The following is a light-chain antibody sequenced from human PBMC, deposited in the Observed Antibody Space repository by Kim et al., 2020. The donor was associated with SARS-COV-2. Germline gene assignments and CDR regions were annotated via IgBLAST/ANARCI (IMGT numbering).Light chain of an antibody. CDR1: KLGDKY. V-gene: IGLV3-1*01. CDR2: QDI. CDR3: QAWDSSTLYV. J-gene: IGLJ1*01. Sequence: SPGQTASITCAGDKLGDKYACWYQQKPGQSPVLVIYQDIKRPSGIPERFSGSNSGNTATLTISGTQAMDEADYYCQAWDSSTLYVFGTGTKVTVL.